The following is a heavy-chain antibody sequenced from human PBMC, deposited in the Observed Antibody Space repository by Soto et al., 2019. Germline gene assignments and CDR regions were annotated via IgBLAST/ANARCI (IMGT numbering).Heavy chain of an antibody. CDR1: GDSVSSNSAA. CDR2: TYFRSKWYT. V-gene: IGHV6-1*01. J-gene: IGHJ4*02. CDR3: ADRDVHY. Sequence: PSQTLSLTCAISGDSVSSNSAAWNWIRQSSSRGLEWLGRTYFRSKWYTGYAPSVKSRITINPDTSKNQFSLQLTSVTPEDTAVYYCADRDVHYSGQGTLVTVSS.